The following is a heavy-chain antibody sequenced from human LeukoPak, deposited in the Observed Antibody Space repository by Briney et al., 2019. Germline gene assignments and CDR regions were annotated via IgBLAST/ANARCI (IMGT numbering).Heavy chain of an antibody. D-gene: IGHD3-9*01. CDR3: AKSDDILTGYYAEGYFDY. CDR1: GFTFDDYA. Sequence: PGRSLRLSCAASGFTFDDYAMHWVRQAPGKGLEWVSGISWNSGSIGYADSVKGRFTISRDDAKNSLYLQMNSLRAEGTALYYCAKSDDILTGYYAEGYFDYWGQGTLVTVSS. CDR2: ISWNSGSI. J-gene: IGHJ4*02. V-gene: IGHV3-9*01.